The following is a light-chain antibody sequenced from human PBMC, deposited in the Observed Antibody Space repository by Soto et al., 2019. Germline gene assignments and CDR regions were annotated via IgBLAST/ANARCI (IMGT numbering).Light chain of an antibody. Sequence: EIVMTQSPLSLPVTPGEPASISCRSSQSLLHSDGYNYLDWYLQKPGQSPQLLIYLGSNRATGVPDRFSGSGSGTDFTLKISRVEAEDVGVYYCMQALQTGYTFGQGTRLEIK. V-gene: IGKV2-28*01. CDR2: LGS. J-gene: IGKJ2*01. CDR3: MQALQTGYT. CDR1: QSLLHSDGYNY.